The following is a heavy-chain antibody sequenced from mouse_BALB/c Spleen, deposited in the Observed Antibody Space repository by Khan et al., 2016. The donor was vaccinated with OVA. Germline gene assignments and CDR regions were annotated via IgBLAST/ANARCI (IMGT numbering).Heavy chain of an antibody. CDR2: ITPANGTT. V-gene: IGHV14-3*02. J-gene: IGHJ1*01. CDR1: GFNIKDTN. CDR3: VRPSYGPRNFDV. D-gene: IGHD1-1*02. Sequence: VQLKQSGAELVKPGASVKLSCTASGFNIKDTNIHWVKRRPEQGLEWIGRITPANGTTEYDPKFQGKATMRADTSANTAYLQLSSHTSGDTAGYYGVRPSYGPRNFDVWGAGTTVTVSS.